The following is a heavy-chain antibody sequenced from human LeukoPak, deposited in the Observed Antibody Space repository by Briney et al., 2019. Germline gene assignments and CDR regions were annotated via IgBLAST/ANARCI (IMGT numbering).Heavy chain of an antibody. CDR3: ASIAAGNDY. Sequence: SETLSLTCAVYGGSFSGYYWSWIRQPPGKGLEWIGEINHSGSTNYNPSLKSRVTISVDTSKNQFSLKLSSVTAADTAVYYCASIAAGNDYWGQGTLVTVSS. CDR2: INHSGST. CDR1: GGSFSGYY. J-gene: IGHJ4*02. D-gene: IGHD6-13*01. V-gene: IGHV4-34*01.